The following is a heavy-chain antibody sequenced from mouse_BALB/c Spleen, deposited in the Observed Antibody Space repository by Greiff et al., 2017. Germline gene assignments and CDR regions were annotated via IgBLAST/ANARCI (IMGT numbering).Heavy chain of an antibody. D-gene: IGHD1-1*01. CDR2: INPDSSTI. V-gene: IGHV4-1*02. Sequence: DVQLQESGGGLVQPGGSLKLSCAASGFDFSRYWMSWVRQAPGKGLEWIGEINPDSSTINYTPSLKDKFIISRDNAKNTLYLQMSKVRSEDTALYYCARRGIYYYGSPGYFDYWGQGTTLTVSS. CDR3: ARRGIYYYGSPGYFDY. CDR1: GFDFSRYW. J-gene: IGHJ2*01.